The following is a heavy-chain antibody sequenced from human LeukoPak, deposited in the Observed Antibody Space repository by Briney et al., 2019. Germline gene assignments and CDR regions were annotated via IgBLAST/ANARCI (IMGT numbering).Heavy chain of an antibody. CDR3: ARDTSLGEVDY. D-gene: IGHD1-26*01. Sequence: GGSLRLSCAASGFTFSMYWMSWVRQAPGKGPEWVANIKVDGSEIYYVDSVKGRFTISRDNSKNTLYLQMNSLRAEDTAVYYCARDTSLGEVDYWGQGTLVTVSS. CDR2: IKVDGSEI. CDR1: GFTFSMYW. V-gene: IGHV3-7*01. J-gene: IGHJ4*02.